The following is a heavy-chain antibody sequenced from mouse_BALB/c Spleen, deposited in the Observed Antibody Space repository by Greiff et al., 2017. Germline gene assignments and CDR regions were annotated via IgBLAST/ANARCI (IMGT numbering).Heavy chain of an antibody. V-gene: IGHV5-4*02. J-gene: IGHJ4*01. CDR3: AGGSSPMDY. CDR2: ISDGGSYT. D-gene: IGHD1-1*01. CDR1: GFTFSDYY. Sequence: EVKVVESGGGLVKPGGSLKLSCAASGFTFSDYYMYWVRQTPEKRLEWVATISDGGSYTYYPDSVKGRFTISRDNAKNNLYLQMSSLKSEDTAMYYCAGGSSPMDYWGQGTSVTVSS.